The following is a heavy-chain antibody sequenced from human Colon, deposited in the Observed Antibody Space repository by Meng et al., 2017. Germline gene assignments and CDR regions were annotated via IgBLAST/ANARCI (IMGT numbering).Heavy chain of an antibody. CDR1: GYSITGSYN. V-gene: IGHV4-38-2*02. D-gene: IGHD6-13*01. CDR3: ARERSSWRIIDY. J-gene: IGHJ4*02. Sequence: GSLRLSCAVSGYSITGSYNCCWIRQSPGKGLEWIGSIYQSGSTYYNPSLKSRVTMSVDTSKNQFSLKLSTVTAADTAVYYCARERSSWRIIDYWGQGTLVTVSS. CDR2: IYQSGST.